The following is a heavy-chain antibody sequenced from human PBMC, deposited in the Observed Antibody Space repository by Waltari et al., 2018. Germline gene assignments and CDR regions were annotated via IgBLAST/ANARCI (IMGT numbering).Heavy chain of an antibody. Sequence: QLQLQESGPGLVKPSETLSLTCTVSGGSISSSSYYWGWIRQPPGKGLEWIGSIYYSGSTYYNPSLKSRVTISVDTSKNHFSLKLSSVTAADTAVYYCARLPSAVGANDAFDIWGQGTMVTVSS. V-gene: IGHV4-39*07. CDR2: IYYSGST. CDR3: ARLPSAVGANDAFDI. D-gene: IGHD1-26*01. CDR1: GGSISSSSYY. J-gene: IGHJ3*02.